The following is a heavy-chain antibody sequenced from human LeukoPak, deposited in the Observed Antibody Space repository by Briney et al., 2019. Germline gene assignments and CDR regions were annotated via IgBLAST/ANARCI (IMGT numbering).Heavy chain of an antibody. Sequence: GGSLRLSCAASGFTFSNAWMSWVRQAPGKGLEWVGRIKSKTDGWTTDYAAPVKGRFTISRDDSKNTLYLQMNSLKTEDTAVYYCTTEGGPYCGGDCYFFDYWGQGTLVTVSA. J-gene: IGHJ4*02. CDR3: TTEGGPYCGGDCYFFDY. D-gene: IGHD2-21*02. V-gene: IGHV3-15*01. CDR1: GFTFSNAW. CDR2: IKSKTDGWTT.